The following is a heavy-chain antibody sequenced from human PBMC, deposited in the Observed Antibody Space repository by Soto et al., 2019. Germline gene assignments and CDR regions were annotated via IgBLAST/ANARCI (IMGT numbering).Heavy chain of an antibody. CDR1: GFTLRTSGVG. J-gene: IGHJ4*02. CDR2: IYWDDDK. Sequence: QITLKESGPTLVKPTETLTLTCTLSGFTLRTSGVGVAWIRQPPGEALDCLAVIYWDDDKRYSPSLRSRVTITRDTSKDQVVLTLTNMDPVDTGTYYCAHRLDRSYFDYWGQGILVTVSS. CDR3: AHRLDRSYFDY. D-gene: IGHD3-9*01. V-gene: IGHV2-5*02.